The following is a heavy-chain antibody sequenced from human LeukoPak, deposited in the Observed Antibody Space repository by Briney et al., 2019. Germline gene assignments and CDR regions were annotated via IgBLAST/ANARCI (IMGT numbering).Heavy chain of an antibody. CDR2: ISYDGSNK. CDR1: GFTFSSYG. CDR3: AKDARLAGYSYGEVDY. D-gene: IGHD5-18*01. J-gene: IGHJ4*02. Sequence: PGRSLRLSCAASGFTFSSYGMHWVRQAPGKGLEWVAVISYDGSNKYYADSVKGRFTISRDNSKNTLYLQMNSLRAEDTAVYYCAKDARLAGYSYGEVDYWGQGILVTVSS. V-gene: IGHV3-30*18.